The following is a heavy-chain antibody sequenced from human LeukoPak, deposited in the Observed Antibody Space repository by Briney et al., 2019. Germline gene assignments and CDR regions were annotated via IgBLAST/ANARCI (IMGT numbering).Heavy chain of an antibody. CDR3: AKSPTRSGYYVAY. V-gene: IGHV3-23*01. CDR2: ISGSGGRT. J-gene: IGHJ4*02. Sequence: GGSLRLSCAASGFTFSSYAMSWVRQAPGKGLEWVSAISGSGGRTYYADSVKGRFTISRDNPKNTLYLQMNSLRAEDTAVYYCAKSPTRSGYYVAYWGQGTLVTVSS. CDR1: GFTFSSYA. D-gene: IGHD3-3*01.